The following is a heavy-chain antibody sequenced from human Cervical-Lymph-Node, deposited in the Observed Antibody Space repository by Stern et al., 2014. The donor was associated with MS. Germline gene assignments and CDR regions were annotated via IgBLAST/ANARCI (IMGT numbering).Heavy chain of an antibody. CDR1: GYNFTNFW. J-gene: IGHJ4*02. D-gene: IGHD6-19*01. CDR3: ARRGSGWNFDH. CDR2: IYHDDSDP. Sequence: EDQLVESGAEVKKPGESLKISCKASGYNFTNFWIGWVRQMNGKGLEWMGLIYHDDSDPRYSRSFRGHVPISAEKSISTAYLQWSSLKASDTAIYYCARRGSGWNFDHWAQGTLVTVSS. V-gene: IGHV5-51*01.